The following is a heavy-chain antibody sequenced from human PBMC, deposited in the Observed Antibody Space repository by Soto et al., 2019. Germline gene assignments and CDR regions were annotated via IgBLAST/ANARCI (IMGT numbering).Heavy chain of an antibody. CDR3: ARSQGSSTSLEIYYYYYYGMDV. D-gene: IGHD2-2*01. V-gene: IGHV1-69*01. CDR1: GGTFSSYA. CDR2: IIPISDTT. Sequence: QVQLVQSGAEVKKPGSSVKVSCKASGGTFSSYAISWVRQAPGQGLEWMGGIIPISDTTNYAQKFQVRVTITADESTSTAYMELSRLRSEDTAVYYCARSQGSSTSLEIYYYYYYGMDVWGQGTTVTVSS. J-gene: IGHJ6*02.